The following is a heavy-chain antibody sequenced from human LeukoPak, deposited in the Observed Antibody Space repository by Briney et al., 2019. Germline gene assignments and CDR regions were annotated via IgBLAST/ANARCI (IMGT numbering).Heavy chain of an antibody. D-gene: IGHD3-22*01. CDR1: GFTVSSNY. CDR3: ARAYYDSSGYYGVVDY. CDR2: ISSSSSYT. Sequence: GGSLRLSCAASGFTVSSNYMSWIRQAPGKGLEWVSYISSSSSYTNYADSVKGRFTISRDNAKNSLYLQMNSLRAEDTAVYYCARAYYDSSGYYGVVDYWGQGTLVTVSS. V-gene: IGHV3-11*05. J-gene: IGHJ4*02.